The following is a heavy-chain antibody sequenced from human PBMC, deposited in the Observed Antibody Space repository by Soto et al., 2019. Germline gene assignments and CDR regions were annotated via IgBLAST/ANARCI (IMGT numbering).Heavy chain of an antibody. CDR1: GGSFSGYY. Sequence: SETLSLTCAVYGGSFSGYYWSWIRQPPGKGLEWIGEINHSGSTSYNPSLKSRVTISVDTSKNQFSLKLSSVTAADTAVYYCARGDYGDAFDYWGQGTLVTVSS. CDR2: INHSGST. J-gene: IGHJ4*02. D-gene: IGHD4-17*01. CDR3: ARGDYGDAFDY. V-gene: IGHV4-34*01.